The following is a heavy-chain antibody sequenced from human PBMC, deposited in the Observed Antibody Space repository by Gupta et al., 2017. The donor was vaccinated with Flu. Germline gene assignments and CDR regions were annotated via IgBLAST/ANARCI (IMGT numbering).Heavy chain of an antibody. Sequence: EVQLLESGGALVQPGGSLRLSCAASGFTFSTYAMSWVRQAPGKGLGWVSRISGTGGTTSYVGSVRGRFTISRDNSKRTLDLQLDSLRAEDTAVYYCSKARYYDFFTGLDSWGQGTLVTVSS. CDR1: GFTFSTYA. D-gene: IGHD3-9*01. J-gene: IGHJ4*02. CDR2: ISGTGGTT. V-gene: IGHV3-23*01. CDR3: SKARYYDFFTGLDS.